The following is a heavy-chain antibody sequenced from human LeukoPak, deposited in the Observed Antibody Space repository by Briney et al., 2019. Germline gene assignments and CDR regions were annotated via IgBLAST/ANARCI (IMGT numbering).Heavy chain of an antibody. CDR3: ARDYDILTGYSYHFDY. CDR1: GFTFSSYS. J-gene: IGHJ4*02. V-gene: IGHV3-21*01. D-gene: IGHD3-9*01. Sequence: GGSLRLSCAASGFTFSSYSMNWVRQAPGKGLEWVSSISSSSSYIYYADSVKGRFTISRDNAKNSLYLQMNSLGAEDTAVYYCARDYDILTGYSYHFDYWGQGTLVTVSS. CDR2: ISSSSSYI.